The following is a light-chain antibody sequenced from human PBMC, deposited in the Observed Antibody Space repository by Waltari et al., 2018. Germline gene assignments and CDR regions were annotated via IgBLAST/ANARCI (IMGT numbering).Light chain of an antibody. CDR2: GQD. Sequence: SSELTQDPTVSVALGQTVRITFQGDSLRTYSARWYQHRPGQAPVLVFYGQDNRPSRIPDRFSGSTSGDTATLTITGTQAEDEADYYCLSRDISSTRFFGGGTRLTV. CDR3: LSRDISSTRF. CDR1: SLRTYS. J-gene: IGLJ2*01. V-gene: IGLV3-19*01.